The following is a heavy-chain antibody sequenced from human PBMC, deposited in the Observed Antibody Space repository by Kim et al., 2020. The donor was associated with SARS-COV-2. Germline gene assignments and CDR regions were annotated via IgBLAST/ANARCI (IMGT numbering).Heavy chain of an antibody. CDR2: INHSGST. V-gene: IGHV4-34*01. D-gene: IGHD6-13*01. CDR1: GGSFSGYY. Sequence: SETLSLTCAVYGGSFSGYYWSWIRQPPGKGLEWIGEINHSGSTNYNPSLKSRVTISVDTSKNQFSLKLSSVTAADTAVYYCARWVGGYLIAAAGTRHSQIYERFWDYWGQGTLVTVSS. CDR3: ARWVGGYLIAAAGTRHSQIYERFWDY. J-gene: IGHJ4*02.